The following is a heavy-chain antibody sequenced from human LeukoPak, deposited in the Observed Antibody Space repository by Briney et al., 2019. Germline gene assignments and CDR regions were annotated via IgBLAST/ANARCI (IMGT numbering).Heavy chain of an antibody. J-gene: IGHJ1*01. CDR2: ISAYNGNT. V-gene: IGHV1-18*04. Sequence: ASVKVSCKASGYTFTSYGISWVRQAPGQGLEWMGWISAYNGNTNYAQKLQGRVTMTTDTSTSTAYMELRSLRSDDAAVYYCASDRTLYCSGGSCYPLEEYFQHWGQGTLVTVSS. D-gene: IGHD2-15*01. CDR3: ASDRTLYCSGGSCYPLEEYFQH. CDR1: GYTFTSYG.